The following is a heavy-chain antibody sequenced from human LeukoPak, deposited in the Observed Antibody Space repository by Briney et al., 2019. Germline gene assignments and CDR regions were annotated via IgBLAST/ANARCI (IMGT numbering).Heavy chain of an antibody. CDR2: IDPKDSYI. CDR1: AYNFTNYW. Sequence: GESLQISCQGSAYNFTNYWISWVRQKPGGGLEWMGKIDPKDSYINYSPSFQGHVTMSTDKSRNIAFLQWSSLKTSDTAMYYCATLGGDTSWGQGTLVTVSA. V-gene: IGHV5-10-1*01. D-gene: IGHD3-16*01. J-gene: IGHJ4*02. CDR3: ATLGGDTS.